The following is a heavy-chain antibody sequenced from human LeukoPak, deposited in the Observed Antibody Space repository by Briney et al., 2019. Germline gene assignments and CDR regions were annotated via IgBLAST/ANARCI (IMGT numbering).Heavy chain of an antibody. CDR1: GFTFSSYS. D-gene: IGHD3-9*01. J-gene: IGHJ4*02. V-gene: IGHV3-23*01. CDR3: ARAPYDILTGSYFDF. Sequence: GGSLRLSCAASGFTFSSYSMNWVRQAPGKGLEWVSAISGSGGSTYYADSVKGRFTISRDNSKNTLYLQMNSLRVEDTALYYCARAPYDILTGSYFDFWGQGTLVTVSS. CDR2: ISGSGGST.